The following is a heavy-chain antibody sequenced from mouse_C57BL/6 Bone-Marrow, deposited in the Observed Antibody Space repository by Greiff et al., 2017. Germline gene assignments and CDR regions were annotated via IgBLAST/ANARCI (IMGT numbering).Heavy chain of an antibody. V-gene: IGHV1-82*01. CDR3: ASTLLRPWYFDV. CDR2: IYPGDGDT. Sequence: QVQLKESGPELVKPGASVKISCKASGYAFSSSWMNWVKQRPGKGLEWIGRIYPGDGDTNYNGKFKGKATLTADKPSSTAYMQLSSLTSEDSAVYFCASTLLRPWYFDVWGTGTTVTVSS. J-gene: IGHJ1*03. CDR1: GYAFSSSW. D-gene: IGHD1-2*01.